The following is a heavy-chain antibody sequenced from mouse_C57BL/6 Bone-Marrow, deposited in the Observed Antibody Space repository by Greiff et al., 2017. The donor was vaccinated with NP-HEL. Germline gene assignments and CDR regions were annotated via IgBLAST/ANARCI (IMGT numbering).Heavy chain of an antibody. CDR2: LWSGGST. D-gene: IGHD2-4*01. V-gene: IGHV2-2*01. Sequence: QVQLQQSGPGLVQPSQSLSITCSVPGFSLTSYGVHWVRQSPGKGLEWLGVLWSGGSTDYNAAFISRLSISKDNPKSQVLVNTNSLQADDTAIHFCASPVYCDYGRGWFVYWGQGTLVTVSA. J-gene: IGHJ3*01. CDR3: ASPVYCDYGRGWFVY. CDR1: GFSLTSYG.